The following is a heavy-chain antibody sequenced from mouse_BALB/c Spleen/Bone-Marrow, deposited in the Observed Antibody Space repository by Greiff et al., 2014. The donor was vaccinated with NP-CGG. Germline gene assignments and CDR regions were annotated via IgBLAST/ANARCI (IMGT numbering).Heavy chain of an antibody. Sequence: VQLQQPGPELVKPGASVKISCKTSGYTFTDYTLHWVKQGHGKSLEWIGGVNPNIGGTSYNQKFKGKASLTVNKSSTTAYMELRSLTSEDSAVYYCARGRWYYWGQGTTLTVSS. V-gene: IGHV1-22*01. CDR2: VNPNIGGT. CDR1: GYTFTDYT. J-gene: IGHJ2*01. CDR3: ARGRWYY. D-gene: IGHD2-3*01.